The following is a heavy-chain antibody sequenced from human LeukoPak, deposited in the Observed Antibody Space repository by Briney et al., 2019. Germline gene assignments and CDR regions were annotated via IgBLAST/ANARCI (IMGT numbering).Heavy chain of an antibody. CDR1: GDSISSYY. V-gene: IGHV4-59*01. D-gene: IGHD5-18*01. J-gene: IGHJ4*02. CDR2: IYYSGST. CDR3: ATSPIQLWLPFDY. Sequence: SETLSLTCTVSGDSISSYYWSWIRQPPGKGLEWIGYIYYSGSTNYNPSLKSRVTISVDTSKNQFSLKLSSVTAADTAVYYCATSPIQLWLPFDYWGQGTLVTVSS.